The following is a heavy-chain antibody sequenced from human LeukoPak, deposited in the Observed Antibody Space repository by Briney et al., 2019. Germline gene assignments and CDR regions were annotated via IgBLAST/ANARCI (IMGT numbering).Heavy chain of an antibody. V-gene: IGHV4-34*01. CDR1: GGSFSGYY. Sequence: SETLSLTCAVYGGSFSGYYWSWIRQPPGKGLEWIGEINHSGSTNYNPSLKSRVTISVDTSKNQFSLKLSSVTAADTAVYFCTRSPGIVVVTGLNEDNWFDPWGQGTLVTVSS. CDR3: TRSPGIVVVTGLNEDNWFDP. J-gene: IGHJ5*02. CDR2: INHSGST. D-gene: IGHD2-21*02.